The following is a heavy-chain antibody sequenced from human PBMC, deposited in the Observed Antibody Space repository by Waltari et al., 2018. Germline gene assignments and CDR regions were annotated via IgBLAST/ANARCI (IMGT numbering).Heavy chain of an antibody. V-gene: IGHV4-39*07. D-gene: IGHD2-21*01. CDR1: GGSISSSSYY. CDR2: IYYSGST. CDR3: ARQLVVVVIAFFDY. Sequence: QLQLQESGPGLVKPSETLSLTCTVPGGSISSSSYYWGWIRQPPGKGLEWIGSIYYSGSTYYNPSLKSRVTISVDTSKNQFSLKLSSVTAADTAVYYCARQLVVVVIAFFDYWGQGTLVTVSS. J-gene: IGHJ4*02.